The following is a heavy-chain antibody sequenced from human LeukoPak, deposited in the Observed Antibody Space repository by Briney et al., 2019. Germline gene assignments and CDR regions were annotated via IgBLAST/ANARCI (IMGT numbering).Heavy chain of an antibody. CDR3: ASGWGPMVVSY. J-gene: IGHJ4*02. Sequence: GGSLRLSCAASGFTFSNSWMIWVRQAPGKGLEWVANIKQDGTEKHFVDSVEGRFTISRDNAKNSLYLQMNSLRVEDTAMYYCASGWGPMVVSYWGQGNLVTVSS. V-gene: IGHV3-7*01. CDR2: IKQDGTEK. D-gene: IGHD2-15*01. CDR1: GFTFSNSW.